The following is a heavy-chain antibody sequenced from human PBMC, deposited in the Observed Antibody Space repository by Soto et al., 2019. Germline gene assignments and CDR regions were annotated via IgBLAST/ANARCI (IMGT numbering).Heavy chain of an antibody. J-gene: IGHJ6*02. CDR2: IFFTGSA. Sequence: PSETLSLTCTVSGGSVSTGSYDWSWTRQPPGKGLEWIGKIFFTGSAHYNPSLRNRVTMSVDTSKDQFSLTLTSVTAADTAVYYCARDGHGMDVWGQGXTVTVYS. CDR1: GGSVSTGSYD. CDR3: ARDGHGMDV. V-gene: IGHV4-61*01.